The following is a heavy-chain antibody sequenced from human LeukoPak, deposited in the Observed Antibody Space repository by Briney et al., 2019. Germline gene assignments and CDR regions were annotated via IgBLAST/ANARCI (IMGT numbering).Heavy chain of an antibody. D-gene: IGHD3-3*01. J-gene: IGHJ3*02. CDR3: AREGLWSGYLGAFDI. CDR1: GFTFSSYA. V-gene: IGHV3-30-3*01. CDR2: ISYDGSNK. Sequence: GGSLRLSCAASGFTFSSYAMHWVRQAPGKGLEWVAVISYDGSNKYYADSVKGRFTISRDSSKNTLYLQMNSLRAEDTAVYYCAREGLWSGYLGAFDIWGQGTMVTVSS.